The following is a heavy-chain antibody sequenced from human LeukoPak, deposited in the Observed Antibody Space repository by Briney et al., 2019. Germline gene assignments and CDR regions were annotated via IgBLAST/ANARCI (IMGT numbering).Heavy chain of an antibody. CDR3: ARQVTYYYGSGSFVYYMDV. D-gene: IGHD3-10*01. Sequence: ASVKVSCKASGYTFTSYDINWVRQATGQGLEWMGWMNPNSGNTGYAQKFQGRDTMTRNTSISTAYMELSSLRSEDTAVYYCARQVTYYYGSGSFVYYMDVWGKGTTVTVSS. CDR2: MNPNSGNT. CDR1: GYTFTSYD. J-gene: IGHJ6*03. V-gene: IGHV1-8*01.